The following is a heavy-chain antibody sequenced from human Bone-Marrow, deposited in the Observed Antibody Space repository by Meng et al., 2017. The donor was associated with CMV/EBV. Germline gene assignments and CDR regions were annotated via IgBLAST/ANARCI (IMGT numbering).Heavy chain of an antibody. CDR1: GFTFSIYA. J-gene: IGHJ4*02. V-gene: IGHV3-30*04. Sequence: GGSLRLSCAASGFTFSIYAMHWVRQAPGKGLEWVAVMSSDETNKYYVDSVKGRFTTSRDTSKNTLYLHMNSLRAEDTAVYYCWSPNCGDCWGQGTLVTVSS. D-gene: IGHD2-21*01. CDR3: WSPNCGDC. CDR2: MSSDETNK.